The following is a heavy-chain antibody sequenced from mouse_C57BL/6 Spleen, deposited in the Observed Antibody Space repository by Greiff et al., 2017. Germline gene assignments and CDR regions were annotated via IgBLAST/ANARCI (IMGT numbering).Heavy chain of an antibody. CDR1: GFTFSSYG. Sequence: EVQGVESGGDLVKPGGSLKLSCAASGFTFSSYGMSWVRHTPDKRLEWVATISSGGSYTYYPDSVKGRFTISRDNAKNTLYLQMSSLKSEDTAMYYCARPLIITTVVDWYFDVWGTGTTVTVSS. J-gene: IGHJ1*03. V-gene: IGHV5-6*01. CDR2: ISSGGSYT. D-gene: IGHD1-1*01. CDR3: ARPLIITTVVDWYFDV.